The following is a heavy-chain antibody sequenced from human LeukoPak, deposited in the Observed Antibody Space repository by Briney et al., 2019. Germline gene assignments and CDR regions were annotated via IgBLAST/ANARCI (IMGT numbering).Heavy chain of an antibody. J-gene: IGHJ4*02. CDR3: ARGHSSGRDYYFDT. Sequence: ASVKVSCKTSGYTSATYSINRVRQAPGQGLEWMGWISGYSGSTNYAQKLQGRVTMTTDTSTTTAYMELRSLKSDDTAVYYCARGHSSGRDYYFDTWGQGTLVTVSS. D-gene: IGHD6-19*01. V-gene: IGHV1-18*01. CDR2: ISGYSGST. CDR1: GYTSATYS.